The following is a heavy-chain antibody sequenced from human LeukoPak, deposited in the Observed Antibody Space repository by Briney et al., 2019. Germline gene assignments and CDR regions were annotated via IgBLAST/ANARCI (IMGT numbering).Heavy chain of an antibody. J-gene: IGHJ4*02. V-gene: IGHV1-18*04. CDR3: ARGRLDVVVVAATVYFDY. CDR2: ISAYNGNT. CDR1: GYTFTSYG. D-gene: IGHD2-15*01. Sequence: ASVKVSRKASGYTFTSYGISWVRQAPGQGLEWMGWISAYNGNTNYAQKLQGRVTMTTDTSTSTAYMELRSLRSDDTAVYYCARGRLDVVVVAATVYFDYWGQGTLVTVSS.